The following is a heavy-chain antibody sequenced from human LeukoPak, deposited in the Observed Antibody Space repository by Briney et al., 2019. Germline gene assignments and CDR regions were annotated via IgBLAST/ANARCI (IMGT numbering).Heavy chain of an antibody. CDR3: ARRAASGTSSFDY. CDR2: ISSSSSAI. CDR1: GFTFSTYS. D-gene: IGHD6-13*01. J-gene: IGHJ4*02. Sequence: GGFLRLSCAASGFTFSTYSMSWVRQAPGKGLEWVSYISSSSSAIYYTDSVKGRFTISRDNAKSSLYLQMNSLRAEDTAVYYCARRAASGTSSFDYWGQGTLVHVSS. V-gene: IGHV3-48*01.